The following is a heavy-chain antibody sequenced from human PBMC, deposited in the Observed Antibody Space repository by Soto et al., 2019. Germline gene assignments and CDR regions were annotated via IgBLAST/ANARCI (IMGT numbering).Heavy chain of an antibody. V-gene: IGHV3-30-3*01. CDR2: ISYDGSNK. Sequence: GGSLRFSCAASGFTFSSYAMHWVRQAPGKGLEWVAVISYDGSNKYYADSVKGRFTISRDNSKNTLYLQMNSLRAEDTAVYYCAREGPHYYDSRNDAFDIWGQGTMVTVSS. D-gene: IGHD3-22*01. J-gene: IGHJ3*02. CDR3: AREGPHYYDSRNDAFDI. CDR1: GFTFSSYA.